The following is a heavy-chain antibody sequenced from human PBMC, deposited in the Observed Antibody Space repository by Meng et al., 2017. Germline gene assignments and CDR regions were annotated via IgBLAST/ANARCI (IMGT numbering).Heavy chain of an antibody. CDR3: ARDPMRVVTASDAFDI. CDR1: GYTFTSYY. V-gene: IGHV1-46*01. CDR2: INPSGGST. D-gene: IGHD2-21*02. Sequence: ASVKVSCKASGYTFTSYYMHWVRQAPGQGLEWMGIINPSGGSTSYAQKFQGRGTMTRDTSTSTVYMELSSLRSEDTAVYYCARDPMRVVTASDAFDIWGQGTMVTVSS. J-gene: IGHJ3*02.